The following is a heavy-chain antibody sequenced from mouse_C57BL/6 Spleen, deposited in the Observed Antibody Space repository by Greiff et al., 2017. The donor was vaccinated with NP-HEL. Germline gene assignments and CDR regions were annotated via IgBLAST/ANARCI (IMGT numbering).Heavy chain of an antibody. Sequence: QVQLKQPGAELVKPGASVKLSCKASGYTFTSYWMHWVKQRPGQGLEWIGMIHPNSGSTNYNEKFKSKATLTVDKSSSTAYMQLSSLTSEDSAVYYCARLYDYDVWYFDVWGTGTTVTVSS. D-gene: IGHD2-4*01. CDR3: ARLYDYDVWYFDV. CDR1: GYTFTSYW. V-gene: IGHV1-64*01. J-gene: IGHJ1*03. CDR2: IHPNSGST.